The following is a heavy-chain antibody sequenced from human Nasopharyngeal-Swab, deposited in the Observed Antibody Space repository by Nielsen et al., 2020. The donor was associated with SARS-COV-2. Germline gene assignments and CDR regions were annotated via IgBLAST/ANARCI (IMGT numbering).Heavy chain of an antibody. CDR3: AKGTGATYRAIDY. CDR1: GFTVSAFG. D-gene: IGHD1-26*01. CDR2: ISYDGHTQ. V-gene: IGHV3-33*05. Sequence: GESLKISCAASGFTVSAFGMHWVRQAPGEVLEWVAHISYDGHTQYYSDSVTGRFTISRDNSKNTLYLQMNSLRAEDTAVYYCAKGTGATYRAIDYWGQGTLVTASS. J-gene: IGHJ4*02.